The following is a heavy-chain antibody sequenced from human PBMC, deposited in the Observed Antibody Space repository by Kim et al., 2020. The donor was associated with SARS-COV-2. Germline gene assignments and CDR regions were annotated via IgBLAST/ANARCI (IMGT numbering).Heavy chain of an antibody. CDR3: AREDSSSWYDGESGFDY. D-gene: IGHD6-13*01. V-gene: IGHV4-59*01. J-gene: IGHJ4*02. CDR1: GGSISSYY. Sequence: SETLSLTCTVSGGSISSYYWSWIRQPPGKGLEWIGYIYYSGSTNYNPSLKSRVTISVDTSKNQFSLKLSSVTAADTAVYYCAREDSSSWYDGESGFDYWGQGTLVTVSS. CDR2: IYYSGST.